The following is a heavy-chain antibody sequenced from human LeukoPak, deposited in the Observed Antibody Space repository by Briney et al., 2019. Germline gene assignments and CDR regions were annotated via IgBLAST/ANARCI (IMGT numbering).Heavy chain of an antibody. V-gene: IGHV3-9*01. D-gene: IGHD3-22*01. Sequence: PGRSLRLSCAASGFTFDDYAMHWVRQAPGKGLEWVSGISWNSGSIGYADSVKGRFTISRDNAKNSLYLQMNSLRAEDTALYYCAKSNTDYYDSSGYFYWGQGTLVTVSS. J-gene: IGHJ4*02. CDR2: ISWNSGSI. CDR1: GFTFDDYA. CDR3: AKSNTDYYDSSGYFY.